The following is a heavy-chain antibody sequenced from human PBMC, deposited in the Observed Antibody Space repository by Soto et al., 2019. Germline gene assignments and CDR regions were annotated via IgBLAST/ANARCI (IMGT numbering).Heavy chain of an antibody. D-gene: IGHD2-2*01. CDR1: GFTFSSYA. V-gene: IGHV3-30-3*01. Sequence: QVQLVESGGGVVQPGRSLRLSCAASGFTFSSYAMHWVRQAPGKGLEWVAVISYDGSNKYYADSVKGRFTISRDNSKNTLYLQMNSLRAEDTAVYYCARDRNFPAYAFDIWGQGTMVTVSS. CDR2: ISYDGSNK. J-gene: IGHJ3*02. CDR3: ARDRNFPAYAFDI.